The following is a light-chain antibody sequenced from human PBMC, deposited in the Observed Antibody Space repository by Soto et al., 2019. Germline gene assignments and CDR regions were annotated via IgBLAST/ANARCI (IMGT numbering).Light chain of an antibody. CDR2: DAA. Sequence: EIVLTQSPATLSFSPGERATLSCRASQSVTSYLAWYQQKPGQAPRLLIYDAANRATGTPARFRGSGSGKIFTLTISSLAPEDCAVDCCKQGSNWPPISFGQGTRLEI. CDR3: KQGSNWPPIS. CDR1: QSVTSY. V-gene: IGKV3-11*01. J-gene: IGKJ5*01.